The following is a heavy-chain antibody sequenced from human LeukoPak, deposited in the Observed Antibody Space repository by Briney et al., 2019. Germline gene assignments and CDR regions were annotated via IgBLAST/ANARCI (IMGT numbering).Heavy chain of an antibody. J-gene: IGHJ4*02. V-gene: IGHV3-23*01. D-gene: IGHD3-9*01. CDR1: GFTFSSYG. CDR3: ARRGYDILTGYYHHAFDY. Sequence: GGTLRLSCAASGFTFSSYGMSWVRQAPGKGLEWVSAISGSGGSTYYADSVKGRFTISRDNSKNTLYLQMNSLRAEDTAVYYCARRGYDILTGYYHHAFDYWGQGTLVTVSS. CDR2: ISGSGGST.